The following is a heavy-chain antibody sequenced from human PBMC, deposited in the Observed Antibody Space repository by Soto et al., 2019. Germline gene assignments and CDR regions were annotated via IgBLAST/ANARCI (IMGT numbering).Heavy chain of an antibody. D-gene: IGHD3-16*01. Sequence: QVRLVESGGDLVKPGWSLRLSCEGYGFTFKDYYMSWICQAPGQGLEWIAFITSGGRSTYYAYSVRGRFTISRDDAKNTLYLQMNGLTVDYTALYYCSRDPGLPRGIDVWGQGTTVIVSS. CDR2: ITSGGRST. J-gene: IGHJ6*02. CDR1: GFTFKDYY. V-gene: IGHV3-11*01. CDR3: SRDPGLPRGIDV.